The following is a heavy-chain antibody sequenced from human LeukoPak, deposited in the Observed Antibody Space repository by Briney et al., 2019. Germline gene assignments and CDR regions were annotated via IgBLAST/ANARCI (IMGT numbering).Heavy chain of an antibody. V-gene: IGHV3-30*18. J-gene: IGHJ6*02. D-gene: IGHD4-17*01. CDR3: AKVGYGDHKYGMDV. Sequence: GGSLRLSCAASGFTFSSYGMHWVRQAPGKGLEWVAVISYDGSNKYYADSVKGRFTISRDNSKNTLYLQMNSLRAEDTAVYYCAKVGYGDHKYGMDVWGQGTTVTVSS. CDR2: ISYDGSNK. CDR1: GFTFSSYG.